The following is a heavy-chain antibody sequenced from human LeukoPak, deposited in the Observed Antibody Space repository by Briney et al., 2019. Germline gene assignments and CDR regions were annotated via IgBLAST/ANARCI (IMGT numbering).Heavy chain of an antibody. CDR2: ITYGGSNK. CDR1: GFTFSSYA. D-gene: IGHD6-13*01. J-gene: IGHJ4*02. CDR3: ASGVGIAAAGYYFDY. Sequence: PGGSLRLSCAASGFTFSSYAMHWVRQAPGEGLEWVAVITYGGSNKYYADSVKGRFTISRDNSKNTLYLQMNSLRAEDTAVYYCASGVGIAAAGYYFDYWGQGTLVTVSS. V-gene: IGHV3-30-3*01.